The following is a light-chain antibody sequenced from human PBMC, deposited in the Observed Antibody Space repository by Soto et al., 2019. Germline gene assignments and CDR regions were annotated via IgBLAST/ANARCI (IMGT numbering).Light chain of an antibody. V-gene: IGKV3-20*01. Sequence: EIVLTQSPDTLSLSPVERATLSCRSSQSVRSERLAWYQQKRGQAPTLLIFDASSRASGTTERFSGSGSGTDFTLTISRLEPEDFAVYYCQEYDGAPPITFGLGTRLEIK. CDR3: QEYDGAPPIT. J-gene: IGKJ5*01. CDR2: DAS. CDR1: QSVRSER.